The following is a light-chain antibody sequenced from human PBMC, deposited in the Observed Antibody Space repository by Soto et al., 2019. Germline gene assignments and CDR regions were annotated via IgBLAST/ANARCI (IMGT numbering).Light chain of an antibody. CDR1: QSISSY. Sequence: DIQMTQSPSSLSASVGDRVTITCRASQSISSYLNWYQQKPGKAPKLLIYAASSLQSGVPSRSSGSGSGTDFTLSISSLQPEDFATYYCQQSYSIPLTFGGGTEVEIK. J-gene: IGKJ4*01. CDR3: QQSYSIPLT. CDR2: AAS. V-gene: IGKV1-39*01.